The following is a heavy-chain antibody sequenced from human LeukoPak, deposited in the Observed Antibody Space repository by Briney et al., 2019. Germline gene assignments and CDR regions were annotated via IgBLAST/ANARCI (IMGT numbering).Heavy chain of an antibody. D-gene: IGHD1-1*01. CDR1: GFTFSSYS. CDR3: ARGGALIRRYPWKAFDY. CDR2: ISSSSSYI. J-gene: IGHJ4*02. V-gene: IGHV3-21*01. Sequence: GGSLRLSCAASGFTFSSYSMNWVRQAPGKGLEWVSSISSSSSYIYYADSVKGRFTISRDNAKNSLYLQMNSLRAEDMAVYYCARGGALIRRYPWKAFDYWGRGTLVTVSS.